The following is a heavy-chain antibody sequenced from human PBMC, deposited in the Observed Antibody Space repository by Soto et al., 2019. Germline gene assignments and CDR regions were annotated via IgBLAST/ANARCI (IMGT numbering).Heavy chain of an antibody. CDR3: AREIEQTLVVPESNWFDP. J-gene: IGHJ5*02. CDR1: GFTFSSYA. D-gene: IGHD6-13*01. V-gene: IGHV3-30-3*01. CDR2: ISYDGSNK. Sequence: GGSLRLSCAASGFTFSSYAMHWVRQAPGKGLEWVAVISYDGSNKYYADSVKGRFTISRDNSKNTLYLQMNSLRAEDTAVYYCAREIEQTLVVPESNWFDPWGQGTLVTVSS.